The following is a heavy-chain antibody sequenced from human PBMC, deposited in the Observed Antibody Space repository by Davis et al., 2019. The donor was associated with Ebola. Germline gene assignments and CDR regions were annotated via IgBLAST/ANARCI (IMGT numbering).Heavy chain of an antibody. D-gene: IGHD3-22*01. Sequence: SLKISCVVSGFNSDEHGMHWVRQVPGKGLEWVSGILLKSGRTGYADSVKGRFTISRDNSKNTLYLQMNSLRAEDTAVYYCATGEFHYDSSNYYSGAFDVWGQGTRVTVSS. CDR2: ILLKSGRT. J-gene: IGHJ3*01. CDR1: GFNSDEHG. V-gene: IGHV3-9*02. CDR3: ATGEFHYDSSNYYSGAFDV.